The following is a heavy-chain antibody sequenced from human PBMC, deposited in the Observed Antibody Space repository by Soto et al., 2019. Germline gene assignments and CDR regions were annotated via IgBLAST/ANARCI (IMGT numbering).Heavy chain of an antibody. D-gene: IGHD6-19*01. CDR1: GGSFSGYY. Sequence: SETLSLTCAVYGGSFSGYYWSWIRQPPGKGLEWIGETNHSGSTNYNPSLKSRVTISVDTSKNQFSLKLSSVTAADTAVYYCARAAPTFRTYQWLTYYYYYGMDVWGQGTTVTVSS. J-gene: IGHJ6*02. CDR2: TNHSGST. V-gene: IGHV4-34*01. CDR3: ARAAPTFRTYQWLTYYYYYGMDV.